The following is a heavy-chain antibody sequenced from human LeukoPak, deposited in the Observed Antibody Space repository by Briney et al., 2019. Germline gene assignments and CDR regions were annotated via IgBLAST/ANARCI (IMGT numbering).Heavy chain of an antibody. Sequence: ASVKVSCKASGYTFTSYDINWVRQATGQGLEWMGWMNPNSGNTGYAQKFQGRVTMTRNTSISTAYMELSSLRSEDTAVYYCARGYYYDSSGSEDPGDYWGQGTLVTVSS. V-gene: IGHV1-8*01. CDR3: ARGYYYDSSGSEDPGDY. CDR1: GYTFTSYD. J-gene: IGHJ4*02. CDR2: MNPNSGNT. D-gene: IGHD3-22*01.